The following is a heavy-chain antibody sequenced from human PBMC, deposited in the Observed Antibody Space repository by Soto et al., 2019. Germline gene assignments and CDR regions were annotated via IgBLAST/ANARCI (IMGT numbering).Heavy chain of an antibody. V-gene: IGHV1-69*02. D-gene: IGHD3-10*01. J-gene: IGHJ4*02. CDR1: GGTFSSYT. CDR2: IIPILGIA. Sequence: GASVKVFCKASGGTFSSYTISWVRQAPGQGLEWMGRIIPILGIANYAQKFQGRVTITADKSTSTAYMELSSLRSEDTAVYYCARGFGRTTPFDYWGQGTLVTVSS. CDR3: ARGFGRTTPFDY.